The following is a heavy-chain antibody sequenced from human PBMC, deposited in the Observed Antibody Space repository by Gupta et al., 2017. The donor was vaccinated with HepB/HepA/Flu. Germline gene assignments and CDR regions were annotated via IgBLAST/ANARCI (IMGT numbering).Heavy chain of an antibody. CDR1: GESFINYY. J-gene: IGHJ6*03. D-gene: IGHD4-17*01. CDR3: TRSPGPSLLPTVVRIQQYFYYYMEV. V-gene: IGHV4-34*02. CDR2: INNSGSA. Sequence: QVHLQQWGAGLLKPSETLSLTCAVSGESFINYYWTWVRQPPGRGLEWIGEINNSGSANYSPSLKSRVTISLDTSKNQFSLNLPSVTAADTAVYYCTRSPGPSLLPTVVRIQQYFYYYMEVWGTGTTVTVSS.